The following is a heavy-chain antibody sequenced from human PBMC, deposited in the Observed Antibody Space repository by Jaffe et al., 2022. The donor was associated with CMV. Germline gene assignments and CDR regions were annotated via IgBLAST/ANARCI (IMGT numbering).Heavy chain of an antibody. CDR3: ARSFDPYVELLGDFDH. CDR2: IFSNDEK. D-gene: IGHD1-7*01. CDR1: GFSISNTRMG. J-gene: IGHJ4*02. V-gene: IGHV2-26*01. Sequence: QVTLKESGPVLVKPTETLTLTCTVSGFSISNTRMGVSWIRQPPGKALEWLAHIFSNDEKSYNTSLRSRLTISKDTSKSQVVLTMTNMDPVDTATYYCARSFDPYVELLGDFDHWGQGILVTVSS.